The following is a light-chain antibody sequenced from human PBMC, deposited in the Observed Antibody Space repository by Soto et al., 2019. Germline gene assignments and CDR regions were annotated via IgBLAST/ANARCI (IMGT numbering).Light chain of an antibody. CDR3: QQRSNWPSTT. CDR1: QSVSSY. Sequence: EIVLTQSPATLSLSPGERATLSCRASQSVSSYLAWYQQKPGQAPRLLIYDASNRATGIPARFSGSGSGTDFTLTISSLEPEDFAVYYCQQRSNWPSTTFGKGTRLEIK. J-gene: IGKJ5*01. V-gene: IGKV3-11*01. CDR2: DAS.